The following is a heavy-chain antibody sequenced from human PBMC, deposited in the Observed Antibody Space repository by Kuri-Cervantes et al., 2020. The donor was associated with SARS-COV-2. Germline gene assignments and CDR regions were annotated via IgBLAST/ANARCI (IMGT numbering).Heavy chain of an antibody. J-gene: IGHJ4*02. Sequence: SETLSLTCTVSGGSISSSSYYWGWIRQPPGKGLEWIGNIYYSGSTYYNPSLKSRVTISVDTSKNQFSLKLSSVTAADTAVYYCARLGFNWNYGPNFDYWGQGTLVTVSS. CDR1: GGSISSSSYY. D-gene: IGHD1-7*01. CDR3: ARLGFNWNYGPNFDY. CDR2: IYYSGST. V-gene: IGHV4-39*01.